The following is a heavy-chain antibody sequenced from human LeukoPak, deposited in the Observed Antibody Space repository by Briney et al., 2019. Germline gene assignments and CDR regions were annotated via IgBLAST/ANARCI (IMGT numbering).Heavy chain of an antibody. Sequence: GGSLRLSCAVSGFTFSGFWMSWSRQAPGKGLEWVASINSDGSEGYYVDSVKGRFTISRDNAKNSLYLQMNSLRAEDTAVYYCAQMGETWRGFVHDYWGQGTLVTVSS. CDR3: AQMGETWRGFVHDY. CDR2: INSDGSEG. D-gene: IGHD1-26*01. J-gene: IGHJ4*02. V-gene: IGHV3-7*01. CDR1: GFTFSGFW.